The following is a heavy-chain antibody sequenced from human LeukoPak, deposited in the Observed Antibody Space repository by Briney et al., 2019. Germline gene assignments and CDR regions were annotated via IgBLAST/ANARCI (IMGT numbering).Heavy chain of an antibody. V-gene: IGHV3-21*01. CDR2: ISSSSSYI. CDR1: GFTFSSYS. Sequence: GGSLRLSCAASGFTFSSYSMNWVRQAPGKGLEWVSSISSSSSYIYYADSVKGRFTISRDNAKNSLYLQMNSLRAEDTAVYHCAELGITMIGGVWGKGTTVTISS. CDR3: AELGITMIGGV. D-gene: IGHD3-10*02. J-gene: IGHJ6*04.